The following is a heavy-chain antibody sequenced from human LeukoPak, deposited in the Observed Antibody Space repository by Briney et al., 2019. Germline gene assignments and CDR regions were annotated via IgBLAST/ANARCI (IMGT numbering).Heavy chain of an antibody. V-gene: IGHV3-7*01. J-gene: IGHJ4*02. D-gene: IGHD3-16*01. CDR1: GFTFSSYW. CDR3: LKDYLGN. CDR2: IKDDGSVE. Sequence: PGGSLRLSCAASGFTFSSYWMSWVRQAPGKGREWVANIKDDGSVENYVDSVKGRFTISRDNAKNALFLQMNSLRVDDTAVYYCLKDYLGNWGQGTLVTVSS.